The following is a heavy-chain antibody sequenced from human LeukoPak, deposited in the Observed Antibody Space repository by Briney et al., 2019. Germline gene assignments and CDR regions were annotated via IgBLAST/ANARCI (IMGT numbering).Heavy chain of an antibody. Sequence: SENLSLTCAVSGYSISSGYYWGWIRQPPGKGLEWIGSIYHSGSTYYNPSLKSRVTISVDTSKNQFSLKLSSVTAADTAVYYCARGLGYCSSTSCYVGIFDYWGQGTLVTVSS. V-gene: IGHV4-38-2*01. D-gene: IGHD2-2*01. CDR1: GYSISSGYY. J-gene: IGHJ4*02. CDR3: ARGLGYCSSTSCYVGIFDY. CDR2: IYHSGST.